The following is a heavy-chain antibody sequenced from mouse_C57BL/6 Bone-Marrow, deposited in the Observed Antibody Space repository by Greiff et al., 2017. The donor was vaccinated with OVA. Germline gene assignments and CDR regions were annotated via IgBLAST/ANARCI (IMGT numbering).Heavy chain of an antibody. J-gene: IGHJ2*01. CDR2: IYPGGGYT. D-gene: IGHD1-1*01. V-gene: IGHV1-63*01. CDR3: ARRGAITTVDY. CDR1: GYTFTNYW. Sequence: QVQLKQSGAELVRPGTSVKMSCKASGYTFTNYWIGWAKQRPGHGLEWIGDIYPGGGYTNYNEKVKGKATLTADKSSSTAYMQFSSLTSEDSAIYYGARRGAITTVDYWGQGTTLTVSS.